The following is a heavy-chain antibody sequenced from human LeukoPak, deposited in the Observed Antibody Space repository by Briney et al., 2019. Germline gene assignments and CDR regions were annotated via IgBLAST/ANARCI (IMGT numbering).Heavy chain of an antibody. CDR1: GFTFKNDA. J-gene: IGHJ4*02. V-gene: IGHV3-23*01. CDR3: ARDPSWIQLGYFDY. D-gene: IGHD5-18*01. CDR2: ISGSGGST. Sequence: GGSLRLSCAASGFTFKNDAMNWVRQAPGKGLEWVSGISGSGGSTYYADSVKGRFTISRDNSKNTLYLQMNSLRAEDTAVYYCARDPSWIQLGYFDYWGQGTLVTVSS.